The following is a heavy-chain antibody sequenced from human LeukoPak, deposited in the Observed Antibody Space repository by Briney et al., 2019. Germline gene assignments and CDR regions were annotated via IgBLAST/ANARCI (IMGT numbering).Heavy chain of an antibody. D-gene: IGHD2-21*01. CDR3: ARSTKTLYSALYFDY. CDR1: GGSISSYY. CDR2: IYYSGST. Sequence: TETLSLTCTVSGGSISSYYWSWIRQPPGKGLEWIGYIYYSGSTNYNPSLKSRVTISVDTSKNQFSLKLSSVTAADTAVYYCARSTKTLYSALYFDYWGQGTLVTVSS. J-gene: IGHJ4*02. V-gene: IGHV4-59*01.